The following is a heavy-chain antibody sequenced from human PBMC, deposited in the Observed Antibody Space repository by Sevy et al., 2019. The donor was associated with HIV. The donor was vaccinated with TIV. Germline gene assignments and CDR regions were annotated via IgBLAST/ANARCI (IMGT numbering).Heavy chain of an antibody. J-gene: IGHJ4*02. CDR3: LREGLGGFSYSLDC. D-gene: IGHD3-16*01. V-gene: IGHV3-7*01. Sequence: CGFLRLSCAASGFSFSTYWMTWVRQAPGKGLERVATMNQDGTERDYVDSVKGRFTISRDNTKTSLFLQMNSLSVEDTGVYYCLREGLGGFSYSLDCWGQGTLVDVSS. CDR2: MNQDGTER. CDR1: GFSFSTYW.